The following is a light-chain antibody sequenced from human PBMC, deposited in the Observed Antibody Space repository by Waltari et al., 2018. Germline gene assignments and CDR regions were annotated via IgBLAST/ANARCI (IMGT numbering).Light chain of an antibody. J-gene: IGKJ4*01. CDR3: QQYYNWPLT. Sequence: EIVITQSPVTLYVSPGERATISCSDSQGVSSKLAWYQQKFGQAPKVLIYDVSTRATGTPARFSGTGSGTEFTLIISSLQSEDFALYYCQQYYNWPLTFGGGTKVEI. CDR2: DVS. CDR1: QGVSSK. V-gene: IGKV3-15*01.